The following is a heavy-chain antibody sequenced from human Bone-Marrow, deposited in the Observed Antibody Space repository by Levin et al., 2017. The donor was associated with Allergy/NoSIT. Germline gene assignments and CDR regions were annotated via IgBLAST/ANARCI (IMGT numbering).Heavy chain of an antibody. V-gene: IGHV4-39*01. CDR2: IYHSGST. Sequence: SETLSLTCTVSGDSISSGSHYWGWVRQPPGKGLEWIAAIYHSGSTYFNPSLKSRGTVSVDTSRNQFSLELAAVTAADTAVFYCARQIRIAIFGAAGMDVWGQGTTVTVSS. CDR1: GDSISSGSHY. CDR3: ARQIRIAIFGAAGMDV. D-gene: IGHD3-3*01. J-gene: IGHJ6*02.